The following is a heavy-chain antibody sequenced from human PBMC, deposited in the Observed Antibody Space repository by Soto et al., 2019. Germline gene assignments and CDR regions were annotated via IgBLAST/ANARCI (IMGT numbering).Heavy chain of an antibody. CDR2: VSHDGRNT. Sequence: VQLVESGGGVVQPGRSLRLSCAASGFTFSDYAMHWVRQAPGKGLEWVAVVSHDGRNTHYADSVKGRFTISRDSSKNTVYQETTSLRAEDTPVYSCAKGGRQWLVTSDFNYWGQGALVTVSS. CDR3: AKGGRQWLVTSDFNY. V-gene: IGHV3-30*18. D-gene: IGHD6-19*01. CDR1: GFTFSDYA. J-gene: IGHJ4*02.